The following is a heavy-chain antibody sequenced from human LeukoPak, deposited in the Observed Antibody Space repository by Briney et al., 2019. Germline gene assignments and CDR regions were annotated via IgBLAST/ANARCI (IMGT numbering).Heavy chain of an antibody. CDR1: GYTFTGYY. J-gene: IGHJ4*02. CDR3: ARVGLYGSGSYLSY. D-gene: IGHD3-10*01. V-gene: IGHV1-2*02. Sequence: ASVKVYCKASGYTFTGYYIHWVRQAPGQGLEWTGWINPNSGGTNYAQKFQGRVTLTRDTSISTAYMELSRLRSDDTAVYYCARVGLYGSGSYLSYWGQGSLVTVSS. CDR2: INPNSGGT.